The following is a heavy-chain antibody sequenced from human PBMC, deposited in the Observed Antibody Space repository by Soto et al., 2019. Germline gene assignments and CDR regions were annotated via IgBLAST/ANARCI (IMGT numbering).Heavy chain of an antibody. V-gene: IGHV3-15*01. CDR2: IKSQNDGGTI. Sequence: EVQLVESGGGLLKPGGSLRLSCSTFGFTFTKAWMSWVRQAPGKGLEWVGRIKSQNDGGTIDYGAPVKGRFTISRDDSKNTEYLQMNSLKTEDTAVYYCTTDTWGGSDAFDIWGQGTMVTVSS. CDR1: GFTFTKAW. CDR3: TTDTWGGSDAFDI. J-gene: IGHJ3*02. D-gene: IGHD3-16*01.